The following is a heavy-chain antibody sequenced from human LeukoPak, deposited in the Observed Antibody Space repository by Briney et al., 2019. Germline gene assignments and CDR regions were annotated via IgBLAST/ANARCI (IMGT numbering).Heavy chain of an antibody. D-gene: IGHD3-3*01. J-gene: IGHJ4*02. CDR3: VSGTVTIFGVVIIQRFDY. CDR1: GFTFSSYS. V-gene: IGHV3-21*01. CDR2: ISSSSSYI. Sequence: GGSLRLSCAASGFTFSSYSMNWVRQAPGKGLEWVSSISSSSSYIYYADSVKGRSTISRDNAKNSLYLQMNSLRAEDTAVYYCVSGTVTIFGVVIIQRFDYWGQGTLVTVSS.